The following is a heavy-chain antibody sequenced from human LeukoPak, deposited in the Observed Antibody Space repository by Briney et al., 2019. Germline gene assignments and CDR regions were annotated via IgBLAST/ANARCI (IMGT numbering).Heavy chain of an antibody. CDR1: GFTFSSYA. V-gene: IGHV3-23*01. CDR3: AKDQVELGYCSSTSCYTFDY. J-gene: IGHJ4*02. CDR2: ISGSGGST. Sequence: GGSLRLSCAASGFTFSSYAMSWVRQAPGKGLEWVSAISGSGGSTYYADSVKGRFTISRDNSKNTLYLQVNSLRAEDTAVYYCAKDQVELGYCSSTSCYTFDYWGQGTLVTVSS. D-gene: IGHD2-2*02.